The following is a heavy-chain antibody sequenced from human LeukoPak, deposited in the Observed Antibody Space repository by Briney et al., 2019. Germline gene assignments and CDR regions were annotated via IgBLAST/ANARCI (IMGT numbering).Heavy chain of an antibody. CDR3: ARGLYYYDSSGYYYFRVFDY. Sequence: SVKVSCKASGGTFSSYAISWVRQAPGQGLEWMGGIIPIFGTANYAQKFQGRVTITADESTSTAYMELSSPRSEDTAVYYCARGLYYYDSSGYYYFRVFDYWGQGTLVTVSS. V-gene: IGHV1-69*13. J-gene: IGHJ4*02. CDR1: GGTFSSYA. CDR2: IIPIFGTA. D-gene: IGHD3-22*01.